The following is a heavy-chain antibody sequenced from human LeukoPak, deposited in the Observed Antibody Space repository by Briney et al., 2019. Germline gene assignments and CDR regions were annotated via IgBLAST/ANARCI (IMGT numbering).Heavy chain of an antibody. CDR2: ISASGGRT. CDR1: GDSISNTRYH. J-gene: IGHJ2*01. D-gene: IGHD1-20*01. Sequence: ETLSLTCTVSGDSISNTRYHWGWIRQPPGKGLEWVSGISASGGRTYYTDSVKGRFTISRDSPKSTLYLEMNSLRAEDTAVYFCAKEGITVVQAYYWYFDLWGRGTLVTVSS. CDR3: AKEGITVVQAYYWYFDL. V-gene: IGHV3-23*01.